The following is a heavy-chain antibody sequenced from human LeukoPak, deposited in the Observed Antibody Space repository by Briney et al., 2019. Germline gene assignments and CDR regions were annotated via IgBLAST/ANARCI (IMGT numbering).Heavy chain of an antibody. CDR3: TSGDYAY. CDR1: GFTFGDYA. Sequence: GGSLRLSCTASGFTFGDYAMSWVRQAPGKGLEWVGFIRSKAYGGTTEYAASVKGRFTILRDDSKSIAYLQMNSLKTEDTAVYYCTSGDYAYWGQGTLVTVSS. CDR2: IRSKAYGGTT. V-gene: IGHV3-49*04. D-gene: IGHD4-17*01. J-gene: IGHJ4*02.